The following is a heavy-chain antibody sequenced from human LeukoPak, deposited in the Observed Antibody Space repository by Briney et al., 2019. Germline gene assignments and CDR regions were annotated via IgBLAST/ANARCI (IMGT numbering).Heavy chain of an antibody. CDR1: GFTVSSNY. V-gene: IGHV3-53*01. D-gene: IGHD6-19*01. CDR2: IYSGGST. CDR3: AREAVAGTKGSDY. J-gene: IGHJ4*02. Sequence: PGGSLRLSCAASGFTVSSNYMSWVRQAPGKGLEWVSVIYSGGSTYYADSVKGRFTISRDNSKNTLYLQMNSLRAEDTAVYYCAREAVAGTKGSDYWGQGTLVTVSS.